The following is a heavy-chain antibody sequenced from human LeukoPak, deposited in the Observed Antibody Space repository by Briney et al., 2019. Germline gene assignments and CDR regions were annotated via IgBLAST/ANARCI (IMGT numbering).Heavy chain of an antibody. CDR2: IYSGGST. J-gene: IGHJ6*03. V-gene: IGHV3-53*01. D-gene: IGHD5-18*01. Sequence: GGPLRLSCAASGFTVSSNYMSWVRQAPGKGLEWVSVIYSGGSTYYADSVKGRFTISRDNSKNTLYLQMNSLRAEDTAVYYCARGGAPTALWLFGYMDVWGKGTTVTVSS. CDR3: ARGGAPTALWLFGYMDV. CDR1: GFTVSSNY.